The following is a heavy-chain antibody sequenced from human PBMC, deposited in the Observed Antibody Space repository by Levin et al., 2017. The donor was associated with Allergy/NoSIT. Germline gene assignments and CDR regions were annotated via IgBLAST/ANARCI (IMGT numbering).Heavy chain of an antibody. CDR2: ISYDGNNK. CDR1: EFTFSGHA. V-gene: IGHV3-30*04. J-gene: IGHJ6*02. Sequence: GGSLRLSCAVSEFTFSGHALHWVRQAPGKGLEWVAVISYDGNNKHYADSVKGRFTISRDNSKNTLYLQMNSLRAEDTAVYYCARDPTNYSGSSGSQYYYYYGMDVWGQGTTVTVSS. CDR3: ARDPTNYSGSSGSQYYYYYGMDV. D-gene: IGHD3-22*01.